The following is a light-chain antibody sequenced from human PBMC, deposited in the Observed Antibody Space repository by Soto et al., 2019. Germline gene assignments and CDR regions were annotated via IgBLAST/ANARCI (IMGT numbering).Light chain of an antibody. CDR3: QQSYSFPT. CDR1: QNIFNF. Sequence: DIPLTQSPSSLSASVGDRVTITCRASQNIFNFLNWYQQRSGNVPKLLVSAASTLETGVPARFGGGGSGTHYPITIRRLQPEAAATYYCQQSYSFPTFGQGTKVEVK. J-gene: IGKJ1*01. V-gene: IGKV1-39*01. CDR2: AAS.